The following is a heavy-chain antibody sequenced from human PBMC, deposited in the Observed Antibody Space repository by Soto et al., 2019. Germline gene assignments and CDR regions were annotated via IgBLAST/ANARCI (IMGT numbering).Heavy chain of an antibody. V-gene: IGHV3-23*01. Sequence: AGALRLPYPASGVTLRRYAMSGIRQPLGKGLEWVSAISASGGSRYYADSEKGRFTVSXENAKNTLYLQMNRLGAEEXDLYYCAKQGRVTIFLVVISPPTDSFDICGQAPMVT. CDR1: GVTLRRYA. J-gene: IGHJ3*02. CDR3: AKQGRVTIFLVVISPPTDSFDI. D-gene: IGHD3-3*01. CDR2: ISASGGSR.